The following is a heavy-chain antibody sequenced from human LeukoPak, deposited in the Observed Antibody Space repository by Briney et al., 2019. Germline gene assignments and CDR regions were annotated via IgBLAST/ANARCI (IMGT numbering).Heavy chain of an antibody. D-gene: IGHD3-10*01. CDR1: GGTFSSYA. CDR2: IIPIFGTA. J-gene: IGHJ4*02. CDR3: AREGSGSYYSY. Sequence: ASVKVSCKASGGTFSSYAISWVRQAPGQGLEWMGGIIPIFGTANYAQKFQGRVTITADKSTTTAYMELSSLRSEDTAVYYCAREGSGSYYSYWGQGTLVTVSS. V-gene: IGHV1-69*06.